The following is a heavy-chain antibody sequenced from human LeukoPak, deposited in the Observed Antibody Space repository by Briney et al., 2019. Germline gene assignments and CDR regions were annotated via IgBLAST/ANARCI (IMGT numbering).Heavy chain of an antibody. Sequence: PSVTLSLICAVSGYSISIGYYWGWIRQPPGKGLEWIGRIDHSGSTYYNPSLKSRVTISVDTSKNQFSLKLGSVTAADTAVYYCARHVRDSSGYCLYYFDYWGQGTLVTVSS. CDR3: ARHVRDSSGYCLYYFDY. V-gene: IGHV4-38-2*01. D-gene: IGHD3-22*01. J-gene: IGHJ4*02. CDR2: IDHSGST. CDR1: GYSISIGYY.